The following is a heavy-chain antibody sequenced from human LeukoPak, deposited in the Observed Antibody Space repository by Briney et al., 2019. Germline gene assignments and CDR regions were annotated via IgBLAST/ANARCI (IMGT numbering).Heavy chain of an antibody. V-gene: IGHV4-31*03. Sequence: PSQTLSLTCTVSGGSISSGGYYWSWIRQHPGKGLEWIGYIYYSGSTYYNPSLKSRVTISVDTSKNQFSLKLSSVTATDTAVYYCARVHNGWSYFDYWGQGTLVTVSS. CDR1: GGSISSGGYY. D-gene: IGHD6-19*01. CDR3: ARVHNGWSYFDY. CDR2: IYYSGST. J-gene: IGHJ4*02.